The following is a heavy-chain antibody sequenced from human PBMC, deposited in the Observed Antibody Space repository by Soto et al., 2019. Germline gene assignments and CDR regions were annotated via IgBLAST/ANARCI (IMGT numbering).Heavy chain of an antibody. D-gene: IGHD2-15*01. J-gene: IGHJ4*02. V-gene: IGHV3-23*01. CDR3: AKDLGTLIVVVVAATLFDY. CDR1: VFTFSSYA. CDR2: ISGSGGST. Sequence: GSLRLSCAASVFTFSSYAMSWVRQAPGKGLEWVSAISGSGGSTYYADSVKGRFTISRDNSKNTLYLQMNSLRAEDTAVYYCAKDLGTLIVVVVAATLFDYWGQGTLVTVSS.